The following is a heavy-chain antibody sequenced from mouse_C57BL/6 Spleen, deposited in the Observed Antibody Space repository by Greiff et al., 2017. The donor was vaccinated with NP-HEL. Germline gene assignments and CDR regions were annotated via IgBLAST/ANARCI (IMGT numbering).Heavy chain of an antibody. CDR3: ARGHGYYPYYYAMDY. V-gene: IGHV1-64*01. D-gene: IGHD2-3*01. Sequence: VQLQQSGAELVKPGASVKLSCKASGYTFTSYWMHWVKQRPGQGLEWIGMIHPNSGSTNYNEKFKSKATLTVDKSSSTAYMQLSSLTSEDSAVYYCARGHGYYPYYYAMDYSGQGTSVTVSS. CDR1: GYTFTSYW. J-gene: IGHJ4*01. CDR2: IHPNSGST.